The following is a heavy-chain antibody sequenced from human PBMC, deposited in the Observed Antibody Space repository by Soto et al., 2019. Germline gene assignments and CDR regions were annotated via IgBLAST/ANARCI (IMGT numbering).Heavy chain of an antibody. CDR1: GFTFSSYA. V-gene: IGHV3-23*01. CDR2: ISGSGGST. CDR3: VKDLNVPYYDILTGPQLGNPDN. Sequence: GGSLRLSCAASGFTFSSYAMSWVRQAPGKGLEWVSAISGSGGSTYYADSVKGRFTISRDNSKNTLYLQMNSLRAEDTAVYYCVKDLNVPYYDILTGPQLGNPDNWAQGA. D-gene: IGHD3-9*01. J-gene: IGHJ4*02.